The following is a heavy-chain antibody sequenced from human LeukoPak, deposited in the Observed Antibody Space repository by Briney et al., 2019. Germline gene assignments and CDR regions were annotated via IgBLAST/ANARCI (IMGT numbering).Heavy chain of an antibody. J-gene: IGHJ5*02. V-gene: IGHV4-34*01. D-gene: IGHD6-13*01. Sequence: SETLPLTCAVYGESFSGYYWSWIRQPPGKGLEWIGEINHSGSTNYNPSLKSRVTISVDTSKNQFPLKLSSVTAADTAVYYCAGIAAGFNWFDPWGQGTLVTVSS. CDR1: GESFSGYY. CDR3: AGIAAGFNWFDP. CDR2: INHSGST.